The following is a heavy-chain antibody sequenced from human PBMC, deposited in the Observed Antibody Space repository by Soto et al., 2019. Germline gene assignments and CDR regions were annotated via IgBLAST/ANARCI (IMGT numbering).Heavy chain of an antibody. CDR1: GGTFSTYS. Sequence: QVQLVQSGAEVKKPGSSVKVSCKTSGGTFSTYSIVWVRQAPGEGLEWMGGIIPIFGTANYAQKIQDRVTIDADKSTNTAFMELSSLKSEDTAMYYCASSSGNNYGVGTNYYFDYWGQGNLVTVSS. D-gene: IGHD1-26*01. CDR2: IIPIFGTA. J-gene: IGHJ4*02. CDR3: ASSSGNNYGVGTNYYFDY. V-gene: IGHV1-69*06.